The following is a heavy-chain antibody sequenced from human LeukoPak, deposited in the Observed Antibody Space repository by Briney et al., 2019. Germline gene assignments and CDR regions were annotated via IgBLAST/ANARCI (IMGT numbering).Heavy chain of an antibody. Sequence: ALVKVSCKASGYTFTSYAINWVRQAPGQGLEWMGWMNPNSGNTGYAQKFQGRVTMTRNTSISTAYMELSSLRSEDTAVYYCARCPPSGSYACVHWGQGTLVTVSS. CDR3: ARCPPSGSYACVH. J-gene: IGHJ4*02. CDR1: GYTFTSYA. CDR2: MNPNSGNT. D-gene: IGHD1-26*01. V-gene: IGHV1-8*01.